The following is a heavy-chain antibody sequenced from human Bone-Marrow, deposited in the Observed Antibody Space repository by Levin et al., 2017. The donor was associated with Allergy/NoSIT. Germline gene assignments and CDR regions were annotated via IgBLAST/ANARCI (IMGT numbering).Heavy chain of an antibody. J-gene: IGHJ3*02. CDR1: GFTFSSYA. D-gene: IGHD6-13*01. CDR3: AKTSPYGTSWLGAFDI. V-gene: IGHV3-23*02. Sequence: GGSLRLSCAASGFTFSSYAMSWVRQAPGKGLEWVSVITIRSTSAYGDSVKGRFTTSRDNSKNTLYLQMSSLRAEDTAVYYGAKTSPYGTSWLGAFDIWGQGTMVTVSS. CDR2: ITIRSTSA.